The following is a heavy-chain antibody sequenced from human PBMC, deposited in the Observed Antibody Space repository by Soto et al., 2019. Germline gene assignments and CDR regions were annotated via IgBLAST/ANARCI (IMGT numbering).Heavy chain of an antibody. CDR1: GYTFTSHG. V-gene: IGHV1-18*01. J-gene: IGHJ5*02. CDR3: ARISGYDGDNWFDP. D-gene: IGHD5-12*01. CDR2: ISAYNGNT. Sequence: ASVKVSCKSSGYTFTSHGITWVRQAPGQGLEWMGWISAYNGNTNYAQKLQGRVTMTTDTSTSTAYMELRSLRSDDTAVYYCARISGYDGDNWFDPWGQGTLVNVSS.